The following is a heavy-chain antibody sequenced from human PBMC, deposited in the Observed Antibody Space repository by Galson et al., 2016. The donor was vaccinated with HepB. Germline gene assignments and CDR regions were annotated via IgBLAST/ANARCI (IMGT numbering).Heavy chain of an antibody. Sequence: SETLSLTCTVSGGAISSAAYYWAWIRQPPGKGLEWLGSLYSSGTTQYNPSLKSRVTVSVATSKNHFSLRLNSVTAADTSVYYFAGTHYDFLNGYRATNDCLNYWCQGALVTVSS. CDR1: GGAISSAAYY. CDR2: LYSSGTT. J-gene: IGHJ4*02. V-gene: IGHV4-39*02. D-gene: IGHD3-3*01. CDR3: AGTHYDFLNGYRATNDCLNY.